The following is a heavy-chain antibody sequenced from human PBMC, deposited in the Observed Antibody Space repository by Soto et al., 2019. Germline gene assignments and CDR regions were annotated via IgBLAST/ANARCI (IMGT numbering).Heavy chain of an antibody. CDR2: IWYDGSNK. J-gene: IGHJ6*03. CDR3: ARDRGYYGSGSYYKVYYYYYMDV. D-gene: IGHD3-10*01. CDR1: GFTFSSYG. Sequence: GGSLRLSCAASGFTFSSYGMHWVRQAPGKGLEWVAVIWYDGSNKYYADSVKGRFTISRDNSKNTLYLQMNSLRAEDTAVHYCARDRGYYGSGSYYKVYYYYYMDVWGKGTTVTVSS. V-gene: IGHV3-33*01.